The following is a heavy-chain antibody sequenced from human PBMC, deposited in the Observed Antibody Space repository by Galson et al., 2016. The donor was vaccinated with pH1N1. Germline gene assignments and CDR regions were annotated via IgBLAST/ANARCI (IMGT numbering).Heavy chain of an antibody. V-gene: IGHV3-7*01. CDR3: ARRYFDL. CDR2: IRQDGSEK. CDR1: GLIFSDYW. J-gene: IGHJ2*01. Sequence: SLRLSCAASGLIFSDYWMHWVRQAPGKGLEWVANIRQDGSEKYYVDSVKGRFTISRDNAKNSLYLQMNSLRAEDTAVYYCARRYFDLWGRGTLVTVSS.